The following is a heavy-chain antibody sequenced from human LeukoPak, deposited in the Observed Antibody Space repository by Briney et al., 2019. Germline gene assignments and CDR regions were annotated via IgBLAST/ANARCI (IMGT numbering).Heavy chain of an antibody. Sequence: GGSLRLSCAASGFTFNSYAMYWVRQAPGKGLEWVAVITYDGSNKYYADSVKGRFTISRDNSKNTLYLQMNSLRAEDTAVYYCAKEHDYGDYGSFYYCGMDVWGQGTTVTVSS. D-gene: IGHD4-17*01. V-gene: IGHV3-30*04. CDR3: AKEHDYGDYGSFYYCGMDV. CDR2: ITYDGSNK. J-gene: IGHJ6*02. CDR1: GFTFNSYA.